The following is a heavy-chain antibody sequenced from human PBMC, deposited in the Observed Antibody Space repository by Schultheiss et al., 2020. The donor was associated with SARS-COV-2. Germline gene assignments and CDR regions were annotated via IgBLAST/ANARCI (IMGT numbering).Heavy chain of an antibody. CDR3: AGNPYYYDQGAFDI. V-gene: IGHV4-59*01. Sequence: SETLSLTCTVSGGSISSYYWSWIRQPPGKGLEWIGYIYYSGSTNYNPSLKSRVTISVDTSKNQFSLKLSSVTAADTAVYYCAGNPYYYDQGAFDIWGQGTMVTVSS. CDR1: GGSISSYY. CDR2: IYYSGST. J-gene: IGHJ3*02. D-gene: IGHD3-22*01.